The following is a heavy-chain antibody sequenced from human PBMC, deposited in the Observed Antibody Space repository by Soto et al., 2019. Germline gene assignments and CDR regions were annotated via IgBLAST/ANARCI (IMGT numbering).Heavy chain of an antibody. D-gene: IGHD1-1*01. V-gene: IGHV1-69*12. CDR2: IIPIFGTA. Sequence: QVQLVQSGAEVKKPGSSVKVSCKASGGTFSSYAISWVRQAPGQGLEWMEGIIPIFGTANDAQKFQGRVTITADETTSTAYMDLSSLRADDPAVHYCARAGHDRRDGDMDNFDHLGQATSLTVSS. CDR1: GGTFSSYA. CDR3: ARAGHDRRDGDMDNFDH. J-gene: IGHJ4*02.